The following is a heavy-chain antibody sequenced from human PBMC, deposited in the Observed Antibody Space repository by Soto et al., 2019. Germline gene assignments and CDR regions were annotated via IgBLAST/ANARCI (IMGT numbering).Heavy chain of an antibody. V-gene: IGHV3-7*01. CDR3: ARRGGYCSGGSCYLANNFDY. CDR2: IKQDGSEK. J-gene: IGHJ4*02. CDR1: GFTFSSYW. Sequence: EVQLVESGGGLVQPGGSLRLSCAASGFTFSSYWMSWVRQAPGKGLEWVANIKQDGSEKYYVDSEKGRFTISRDNAKNSLYLQMNSLRAEDTAVYYCARRGGYCSGGSCYLANNFDYWGQGTLVTVSS. D-gene: IGHD2-15*01.